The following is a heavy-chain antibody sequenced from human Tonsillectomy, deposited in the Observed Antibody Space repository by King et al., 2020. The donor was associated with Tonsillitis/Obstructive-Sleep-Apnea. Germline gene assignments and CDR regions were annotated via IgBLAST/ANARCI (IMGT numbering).Heavy chain of an antibody. CDR3: AREVVVKPAAYGWFDP. D-gene: IGHD2-2*01. CDR2: IDTNTGNP. CDR1: GYSFTTYA. V-gene: IGHV7-4-1*02. J-gene: IGHJ5*02. Sequence: VQLVESGSELKKPGASVKVSCKASGYSFTTYAVNWVRQAPGQGLEWMGWIDTNTGNPTYAPGFTGRFFFPLDTSVSTAYLQISSLKAEDTAVYYCAREVVVKPAAYGWFDPWGQGTLVTVSP.